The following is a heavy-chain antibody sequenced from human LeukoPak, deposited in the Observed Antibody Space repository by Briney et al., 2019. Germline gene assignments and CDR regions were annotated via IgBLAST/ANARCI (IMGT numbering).Heavy chain of an antibody. V-gene: IGHV4-30-4*01. CDR1: GGSISSGDYY. D-gene: IGHD2-21*02. CDR3: ARDGGGDYYAFDI. J-gene: IGHJ3*02. Sequence: SETLSLTCTVSGGSISSGDYYWSSIRQPPGKGLEWIGYSYYSGSTYYNPSLKSLVTISVDTSKNQFSLKLSSVTAADTAVYYCARDGGGDYYAFDIWGQGTMVTVSS. CDR2: SYYSGST.